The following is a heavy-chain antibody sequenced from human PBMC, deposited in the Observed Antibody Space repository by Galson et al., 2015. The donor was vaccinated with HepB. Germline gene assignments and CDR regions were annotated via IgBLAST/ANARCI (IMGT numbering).Heavy chain of an antibody. Sequence: SLRLSCAASGFTFSSYSMNWVRQAPGKGLEWVSSISSSSSYIYYADSVKGRFTISRDNAKNSLYLQMNSLRAEDTAVYYCARDWRYCSSTSCINFDYWGQGTLVTVSS. V-gene: IGHV3-21*01. J-gene: IGHJ4*02. CDR3: ARDWRYCSSTSCINFDY. D-gene: IGHD2-2*01. CDR1: GFTFSSYS. CDR2: ISSSSSYI.